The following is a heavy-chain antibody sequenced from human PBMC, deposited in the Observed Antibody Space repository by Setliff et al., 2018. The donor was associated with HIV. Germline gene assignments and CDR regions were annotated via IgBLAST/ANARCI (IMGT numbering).Heavy chain of an antibody. CDR1: GFSVTDTY. Sequence: QSGGSLRLSCEASGFSVTDTYMGWVRQAPGKGLEWVTVMYKGGKTYYADFVKGRFTIARDDTKNTVSLQMTNLEPGDTAMYYCAKGGYGGAYYVAGYWGQGTKVTV. J-gene: IGHJ4*02. CDR2: MYKGGKT. D-gene: IGHD5-18*01. CDR3: AKGGYGGAYYVAGY. V-gene: IGHV3-53*01.